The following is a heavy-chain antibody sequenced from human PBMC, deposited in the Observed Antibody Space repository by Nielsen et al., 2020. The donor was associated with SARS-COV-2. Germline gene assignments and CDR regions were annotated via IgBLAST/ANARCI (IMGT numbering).Heavy chain of an antibody. CDR3: AMGFLN. V-gene: IGHV3-23*03. CDR2: IYSGGSST. CDR1: GFTFSSYA. D-gene: IGHD3-3*01. J-gene: IGHJ4*02. Sequence: LKISCAASGFTFSSYAMSWVRQAPGKGLEWVSVIYSGGSSTYYADSVKGRFTISRDNSKNTLYLQMNSLRAEDTAVYYCAMGFLNWGQGTLVTVSS.